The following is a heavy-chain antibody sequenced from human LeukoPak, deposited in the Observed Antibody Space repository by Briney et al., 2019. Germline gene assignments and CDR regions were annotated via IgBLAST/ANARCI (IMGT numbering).Heavy chain of an antibody. CDR3: ARGRVSSSTWYSTYYYFFYMDF. J-gene: IGHJ6*03. Sequence: SETLSLTCTVSGYFISSGYYWTWIRQPPGKGLEWIGYVDHTGSTKFNPSLNGRVSISRDTSNNFFSLRLRSVTAADTAVYFCARGRVSSSTWYSTYYYFFYMDFWGKGTTVTVSS. V-gene: IGHV4-61*03. CDR2: VDHTGST. D-gene: IGHD4-11*01. CDR1: GYFISSGYY.